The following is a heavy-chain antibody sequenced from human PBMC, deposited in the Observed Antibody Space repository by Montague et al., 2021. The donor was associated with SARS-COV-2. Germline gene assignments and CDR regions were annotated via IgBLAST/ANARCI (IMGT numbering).Heavy chain of an antibody. CDR3: ARWDIPRGTFSV. V-gene: IGHV6-1*01. CDR2: PYHETKRLN. D-gene: IGHD3-16*01. CDR1: GDSVAELRRR. Sequence: CAISGDSVAELRRRSEEHTPAPQSHVNFVCSPYHETKRLNDYRGSVRSRTIINPDTSRNQFSLQLNSVTPEDTAVYYCARWDIPRGTFSVWGQGAMVTVSS. J-gene: IGHJ3*01.